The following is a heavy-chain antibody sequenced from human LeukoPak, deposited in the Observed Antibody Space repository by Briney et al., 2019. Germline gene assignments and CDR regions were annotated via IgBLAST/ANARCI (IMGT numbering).Heavy chain of an antibody. Sequence: ASVKVSCKASGYTFTSYYLHWVRQAPGQGLEGMGIINPSGGSTRYAQMFQRRVNITRETSTSTVHVDQTRLRSGEPAGYYCARDPAIGGASRAFDYWGQGTLVTVSS. J-gene: IGHJ4*02. D-gene: IGHD3-16*01. V-gene: IGHV1-46*01. CDR2: INPSGGST. CDR1: GYTFTSYY. CDR3: ARDPAIGGASRAFDY.